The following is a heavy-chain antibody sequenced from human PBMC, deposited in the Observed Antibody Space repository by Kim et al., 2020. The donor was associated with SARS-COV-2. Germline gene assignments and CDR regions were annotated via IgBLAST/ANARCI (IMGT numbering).Heavy chain of an antibody. CDR2: KQDGSEK. CDR3: AREGI. V-gene: IGHV3-7*01. Sequence: KQDGSEKYNVDSVKGRFTISRDNAKNSLYLQMNSLRAEDTAVYYCAREGIWGQGTLVTVSS. J-gene: IGHJ4*02. D-gene: IGHD6-13*01.